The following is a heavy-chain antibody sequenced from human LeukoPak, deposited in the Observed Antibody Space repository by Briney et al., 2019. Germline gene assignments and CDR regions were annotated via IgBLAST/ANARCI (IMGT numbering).Heavy chain of an antibody. J-gene: IGHJ4*02. Sequence: GSLRLSCAASGFTFSSYAMHWVRQAPGKGLEYVSAISSNGGSTYYANSVKGRFTISRDNSKNTLYLQMGSLRAEDMAVYYCARVGGSVASGYYYNYWGQGTLVTVSS. V-gene: IGHV3-64*01. CDR1: GFTFSSYA. CDR3: ARVGGSVASGYYYNY. CDR2: ISSNGGST. D-gene: IGHD3-22*01.